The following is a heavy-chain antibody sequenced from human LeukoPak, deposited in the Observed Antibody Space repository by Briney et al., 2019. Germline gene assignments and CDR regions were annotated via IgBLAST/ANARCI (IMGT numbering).Heavy chain of an antibody. V-gene: IGHV4-61*01. CDR2: ISYSGST. Sequence: TSETLSLTCTVSGVSLSSGSDYCSWIRQPPGKGLEWIGHISYSGSTNYNPSLKSRITISLDTSKNQLSLKLSSVTTADTAVYYCARVQAALWFGELWGQGTLVTVSS. J-gene: IGHJ4*02. CDR3: ARVQAALWFGEL. CDR1: GVSLSSGSDY. D-gene: IGHD3-10*01.